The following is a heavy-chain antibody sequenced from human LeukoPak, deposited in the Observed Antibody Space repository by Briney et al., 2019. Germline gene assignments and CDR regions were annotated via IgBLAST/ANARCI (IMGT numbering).Heavy chain of an antibody. CDR3: TTGIGNYYYY. J-gene: IGHJ4*02. V-gene: IGHV3-74*01. D-gene: IGHD3-10*01. CDR2: VKSDGSDT. Sequence: LVWVSRVKSDGSDTIYADSVKGRFTISRDNAKNTLYLQMDSLRAEDTAVYYCTTGIGNYYYYWGQGTLVTVAS.